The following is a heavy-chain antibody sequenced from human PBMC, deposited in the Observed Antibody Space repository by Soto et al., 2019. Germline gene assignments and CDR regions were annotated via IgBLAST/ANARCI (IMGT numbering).Heavy chain of an antibody. CDR3: IQSRCGGDCLQSYASHYYYGMDV. CDR1: GFSLSTSGVG. D-gene: IGHD2-21*02. Sequence: QITLKESGPTLVKPTQTLTLTCTFSGFSLSTSGVGVGWIRQPPGKALEWLALIYWDDDKRYSPSLRSRLTINKDTSKNQVVLTMTNMDPVDTATYYCIQSRCGGDCLQSYASHYYYGMDVWGQGTTGTVSS. CDR2: IYWDDDK. J-gene: IGHJ6*02. V-gene: IGHV2-5*02.